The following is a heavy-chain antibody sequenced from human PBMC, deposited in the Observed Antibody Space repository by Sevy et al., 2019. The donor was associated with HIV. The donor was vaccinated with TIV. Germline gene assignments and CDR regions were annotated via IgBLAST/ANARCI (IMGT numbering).Heavy chain of an antibody. CDR3: ARERSSGWYGELDY. CDR1: GGSMSSGTYY. V-gene: IGHV4-61*02. Sequence: SETLSLTCSVSGGSMSSGTYYWSWIRQPAGKGLEWIGRIYTSGSTNYNPFLKSRVTISVDTSKNQFSLKLSSVTAADTAVYYCARERSSGWYGELDYWGQGTLVTVSS. CDR2: IYTSGST. J-gene: IGHJ4*02. D-gene: IGHD6-19*01.